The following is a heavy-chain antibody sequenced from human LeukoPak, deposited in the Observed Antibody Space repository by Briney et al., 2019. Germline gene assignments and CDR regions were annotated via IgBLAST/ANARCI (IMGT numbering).Heavy chain of an antibody. CDR1: GFTFSSYG. CDR2: ISPSSSTI. D-gene: IGHD6-19*01. Sequence: PGGSLRLSCAASGFTFSSYGMNWVRQAPGKGLEWASYISPSSSTIYYADSGKGRFTVSRDNAKNSLYLQMNSLRAEDTAVYYCAREHTPYGSGCTAAYWGQGTLVTVSS. J-gene: IGHJ4*02. V-gene: IGHV3-48*01. CDR3: AREHTPYGSGCTAAY.